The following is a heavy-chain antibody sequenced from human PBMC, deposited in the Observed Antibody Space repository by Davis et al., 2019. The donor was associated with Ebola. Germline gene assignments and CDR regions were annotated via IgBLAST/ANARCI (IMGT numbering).Heavy chain of an antibody. CDR2: INPHNGNT. D-gene: IGHD1-26*01. V-gene: IGHV1-18*04. Sequence: AASVKVSCKASGYTFTSYGITWVRQAPGQGLEWMGWINPHNGNTNYAQNVQGRVTMTTDTSTSTAYMEVGSLRSEDTAVYYCARARRELLLDWFDPWGQGTLVTVSS. CDR3: ARARRELLLDWFDP. CDR1: GYTFTSYG. J-gene: IGHJ5*02.